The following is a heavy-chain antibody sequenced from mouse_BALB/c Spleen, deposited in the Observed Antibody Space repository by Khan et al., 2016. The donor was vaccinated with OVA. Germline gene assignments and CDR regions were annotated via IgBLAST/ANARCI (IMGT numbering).Heavy chain of an antibody. CDR3: TRNGFGNYESWDY. CDR2: IYPGNSDT. V-gene: IGHV1-5*01. J-gene: IGHJ2*01. D-gene: IGHD2-1*01. CDR1: GYTFTSYW. Sequence: VQLQQSGTVLARPGASVKMSCKASGYTFTSYWMHWVNQRPGQGREWMGAIYPGNSDTNYNQKFKGKAKLTAVTSTSTAYLELNSLTNEDSAVYYCTRNGFGNYESWDYWGQGTTLTVSS.